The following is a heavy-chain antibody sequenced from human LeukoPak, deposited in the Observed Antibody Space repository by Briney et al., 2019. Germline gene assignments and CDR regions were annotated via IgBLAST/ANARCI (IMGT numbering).Heavy chain of an antibody. CDR1: GGSIGTYY. J-gene: IGHJ6*02. Sequence: PSETLSLTCTVPGGSIGTYYWSWIRQSPGKGLEWIGYIYYSGTTNYNPSLKSRVTISVDTSKNQFSLQLRSVTAADTAVYYCAREDPQTTVPEGMDVWGQGTTVIVSS. D-gene: IGHD4-17*01. CDR2: IYYSGTT. V-gene: IGHV4-59*01. CDR3: AREDPQTTVPEGMDV.